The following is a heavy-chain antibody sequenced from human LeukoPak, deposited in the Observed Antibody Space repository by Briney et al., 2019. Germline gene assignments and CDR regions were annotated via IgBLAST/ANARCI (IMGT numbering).Heavy chain of an antibody. CDR1: GHPVINSNG. V-gene: IGHV4-4*02. CDR2: VHLDGNN. J-gene: IGHJ4*02. Sequence: SVPLTLPCGVSGHPVINSNGRGWARQPPGKGLEWIGEVHLDGNNDYNPSLESRLTMSVDVSENQVSLKLTSVTAADTADYYCARDGGFYRPLDYSGQGTLVTVSS. D-gene: IGHD3-3*01. CDR3: ARDGGFYRPLDY.